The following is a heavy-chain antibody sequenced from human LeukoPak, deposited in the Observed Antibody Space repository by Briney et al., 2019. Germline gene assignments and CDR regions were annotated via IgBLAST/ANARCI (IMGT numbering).Heavy chain of an antibody. V-gene: IGHV3-30*02. CDR2: IRYDGSNK. Sequence: PGGSLRLSCAASGFTFSSYGMHWVRQAPGKGLEWVAFIRYDGSNKYYADSVKGRFTISRDNSKNTLYLQMNSLRAEDTAVYYCASPFPGYSSIRDAFDIWGQGTMVTVSS. J-gene: IGHJ3*02. CDR3: ASPFPGYSSIRDAFDI. D-gene: IGHD6-19*01. CDR1: GFTFSSYG.